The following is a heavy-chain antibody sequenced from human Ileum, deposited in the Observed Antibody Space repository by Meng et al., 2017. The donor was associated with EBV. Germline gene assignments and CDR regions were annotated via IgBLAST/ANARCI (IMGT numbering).Heavy chain of an antibody. CDR2: ISWDGGST. D-gene: IGHD2-15*01. V-gene: IGHV3-43*01. CDR3: ARGWQPSYYFDY. Sequence: EVQLVESGGVGVQPGGSLRLSCAASGFTFDDYTMHWVRQAPGKGLEWVSLISWDGGSTYYADSVKGRFTISRDNSKNSLYLQMNSLRTEDTALYYCARGWQPSYYFDYWGQGTLVTVSS. CDR1: GFTFDDYT. J-gene: IGHJ4*02.